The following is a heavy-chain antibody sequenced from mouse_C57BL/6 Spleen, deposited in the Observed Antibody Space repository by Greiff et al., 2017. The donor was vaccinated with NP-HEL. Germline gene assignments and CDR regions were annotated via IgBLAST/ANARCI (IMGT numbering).Heavy chain of an antibody. J-gene: IGHJ2*01. D-gene: IGHD6-1*01. CDR2: IYPGSGST. V-gene: IGHV1-55*01. CDR1: GYTFTSYW. Sequence: VQLQQPGAELVKPGASVKLSCKASGYTFTSYWITWVKQRPGQGLEWIGDIYPGSGSTNYNEKFKSKATLTVDTSSSTAYMQLSSLTSEDSAVYYCARTNPRQPSYFDYWGQGTTLTVAS. CDR3: ARTNPRQPSYFDY.